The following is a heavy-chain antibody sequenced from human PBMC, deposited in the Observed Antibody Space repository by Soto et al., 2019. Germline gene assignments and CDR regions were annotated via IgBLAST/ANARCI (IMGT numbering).Heavy chain of an antibody. V-gene: IGHV3-74*01. CDR2: INSDGSST. CDR1: GFTFSSYW. Sequence: EVQLVESGGGLVQPGGSLRLSCAASGFTFSSYWMHWVRQAPGKGLVWVSRINSDGSSTSYADSVKGRFTISRDNAKNTRYLQMNRLGAQDTAVDYWARDSRIAVAGAKAAAFDIWGQGTMVTVSS. J-gene: IGHJ3*02. D-gene: IGHD6-19*01. CDR3: ARDSRIAVAGAKAAAFDI.